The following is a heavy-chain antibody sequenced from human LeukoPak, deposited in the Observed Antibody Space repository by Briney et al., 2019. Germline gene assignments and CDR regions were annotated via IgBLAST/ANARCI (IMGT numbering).Heavy chain of an antibody. V-gene: IGHV3-7*04. J-gene: IGHJ4*02. CDR3: ARTFWSGNGYYFEY. CDR1: GFTFNRYW. Sequence: GGSLRLSCAVSGFTFNRYWMSCVRQAPGKGLEWVANIKQDGSEKHYVDSVKGRFTISRDNANNSLYVRMNSLRAEDTAVYYCARTFWSGNGYYFEYWGQGTLVTVSS. D-gene: IGHD3-3*01. CDR2: IKQDGSEK.